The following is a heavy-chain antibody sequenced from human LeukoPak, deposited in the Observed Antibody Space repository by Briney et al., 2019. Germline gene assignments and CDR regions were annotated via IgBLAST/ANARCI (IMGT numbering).Heavy chain of an antibody. V-gene: IGHV4-31*03. CDR1: GGSISSGGYY. D-gene: IGHD4-11*01. J-gene: IGHJ5*02. CDR3: ARHTVTTLGGWFDP. CDR2: VYYSGST. Sequence: SETLSLTCTVSGGSISSGGYYWSWIRQHPGKGLEWIGYVYYSGSTYYNPSLKSRVTISVDTSKNQFSLKLSSVTAADTAVYYCARHTVTTLGGWFDPWGQGTLVTVSS.